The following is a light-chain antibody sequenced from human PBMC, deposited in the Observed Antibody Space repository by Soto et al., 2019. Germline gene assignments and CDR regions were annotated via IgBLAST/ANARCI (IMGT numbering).Light chain of an antibody. CDR1: QGMSYW. J-gene: IGKJ4*01. CDR2: KAT. V-gene: IGKV1-5*03. Sequence: DIRMTQSPSTLSASVGDRVTITCRASQGMSYWLAWYQQKPGKAPKLLIYKATNFDAGSPSRFSGSRARTAVTLTSSSVPPDDFATYDYEQYNNYWGLTFGGGTKVEIK. CDR3: EQYNNYWGLT.